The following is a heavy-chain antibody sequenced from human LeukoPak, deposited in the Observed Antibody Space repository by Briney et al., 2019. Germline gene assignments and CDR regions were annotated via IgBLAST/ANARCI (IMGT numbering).Heavy chain of an antibody. CDR2: IYHSGST. Sequence: SETLSLTCTVSGYSISSGYYWGWIRQPPGKGLEWIGSIYHSGSTYYNPSLKSRVTISVDTSKNQFSLKLSSVTAADTAVYYCARDFGFWSGYSSFDYWGQGTLATVSS. V-gene: IGHV4-38-2*02. D-gene: IGHD3-3*01. J-gene: IGHJ4*02. CDR1: GYSISSGYY. CDR3: ARDFGFWSGYSSFDY.